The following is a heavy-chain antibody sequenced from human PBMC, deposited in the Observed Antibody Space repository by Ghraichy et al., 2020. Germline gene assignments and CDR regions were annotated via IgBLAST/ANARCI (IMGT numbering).Heavy chain of an antibody. CDR3: ARLSSSWYPLDY. CDR2: INYSRST. J-gene: IGHJ4*02. CDR1: GGSISSCRFY. V-gene: IGHV4-39*01. D-gene: IGHD6-13*01. Sequence: SETLSLTCAVSGGSISSCRFYWGWIGQRPGKGLEWIGSINYSRSTYYNPSFKSTVTISVDTTKNQFSLKLSSVAAADTAVYYCARLSSSWYPLDYLGQGTLVTVSS.